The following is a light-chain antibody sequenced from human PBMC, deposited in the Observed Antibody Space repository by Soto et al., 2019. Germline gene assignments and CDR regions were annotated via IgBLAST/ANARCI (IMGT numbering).Light chain of an antibody. CDR1: SSDVGGYNY. V-gene: IGLV2-14*01. Sequence: QSALTQSASVSGSPGQSITISCTGTSSDVGGYNYVSWYQQHPGKAPKLMIYEVSNRPSGVSNRFSGSKSGNTASLTISGLQAEDEADYYCISYTSSSTPWVFGGGTKLTVL. J-gene: IGLJ2*01. CDR2: EVS. CDR3: ISYTSSSTPWV.